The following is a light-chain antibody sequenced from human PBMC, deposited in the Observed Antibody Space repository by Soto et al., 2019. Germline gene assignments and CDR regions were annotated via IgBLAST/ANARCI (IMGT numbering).Light chain of an antibody. CDR2: AAS. CDR3: QRRSYCPPET. CDR1: QDISSY. V-gene: IGKV1-9*01. J-gene: IGKJ4*01. Sequence: DIQLTQSPSTLSASVGDRVTITCRASQDISSYLAWYQQKPGKAPKLLMYAASTRETGIPARFSVSGSGTEFTLTISSMQPEDYAFDYCQRRSYCPPETFGGGTKVDIK.